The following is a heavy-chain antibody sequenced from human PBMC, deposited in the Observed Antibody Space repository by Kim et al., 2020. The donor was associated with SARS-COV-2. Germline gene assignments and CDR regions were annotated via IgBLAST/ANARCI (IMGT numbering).Heavy chain of an antibody. D-gene: IGHD3-3*01. V-gene: IGHV3-33*06. CDR2: IWYDGSNK. J-gene: IGHJ6*02. CDR1: GFTFSSYG. Sequence: GGSLRLSCAASGFTFSSYGMHWVRQAPGKGLEWVAVIWYDGSNKYYADSVKGRFTISRDNSKNTLYLQMNSLRAEDTAVYYCAKPGRVFYYYGMDVWGQGTTVTVSS. CDR3: AKPGRVFYYYGMDV.